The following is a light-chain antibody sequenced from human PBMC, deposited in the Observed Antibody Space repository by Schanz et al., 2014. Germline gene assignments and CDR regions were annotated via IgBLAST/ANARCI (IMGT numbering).Light chain of an antibody. CDR2: GAS. V-gene: IGKV3-20*01. J-gene: IGKJ1*01. Sequence: TQSPSTLSASVGDRVTITCRASQSVSSSYLAWYQQKPGQAPRLLIYGASSRATGIPDRFSGSGSGTDFTLTISSLEPEDFAVYYCQQYDASRTFGQGTKVEIK. CDR3: QQYDASRT. CDR1: QSVSSSY.